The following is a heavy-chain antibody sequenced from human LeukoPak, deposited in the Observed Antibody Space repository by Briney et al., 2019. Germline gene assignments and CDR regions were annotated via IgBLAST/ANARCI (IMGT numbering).Heavy chain of an antibody. V-gene: IGHV1-2*02. D-gene: IGHD3-10*01. Sequence: ASVKASCKASGYSFTAFYIHWVRQAPGQGLEWMGWIHPRSGDTRYAQKFQGRVTMARDTSISTVYMDLSSLGSDDTAVYYCARDGEYGTGSYYRGSFDYWGQCILVTVSS. CDR2: IHPRSGDT. CDR3: ARDGEYGTGSYYRGSFDY. J-gene: IGHJ4*02. CDR1: GYSFTAFY.